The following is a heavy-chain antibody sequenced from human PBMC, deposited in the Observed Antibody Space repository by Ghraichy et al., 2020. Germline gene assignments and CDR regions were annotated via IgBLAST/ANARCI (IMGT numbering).Heavy chain of an antibody. D-gene: IGHD5-12*01. CDR2: IGSGGSPT. Sequence: GGSLRLSCVASGFTFSSYSMNWVRQAPGKGLEWVSYIGSGGSPTYYADSVKGRFTISRDNDNNSVFLQMNSLGDEDTAVYYYVRDASAYDWGQGTLVTVSS. CDR3: VRDASAYD. J-gene: IGHJ4*02. V-gene: IGHV3-48*02. CDR1: GFTFSSYS.